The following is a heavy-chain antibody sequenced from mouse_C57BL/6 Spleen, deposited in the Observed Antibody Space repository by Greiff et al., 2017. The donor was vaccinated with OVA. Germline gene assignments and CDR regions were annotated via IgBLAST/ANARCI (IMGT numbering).Heavy chain of an antibody. V-gene: IGHV5-17*01. CDR3: ARGGVLFDY. Sequence: EVKLVESGGGLVKPGGSLKLSCAASGFTFSDFGMHWVRQAPEKGLEWVAYISSGSSTIYYADTVKGRFTISRDNAKNTLFLQMTSRRSEDTAMYYCARGGVLFDYWGQGTTLTVSS. CDR2: ISSGSSTI. CDR1: GFTFSDFG. J-gene: IGHJ2*01.